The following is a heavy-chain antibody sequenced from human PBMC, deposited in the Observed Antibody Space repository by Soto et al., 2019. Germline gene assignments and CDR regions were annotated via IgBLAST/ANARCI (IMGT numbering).Heavy chain of an antibody. J-gene: IGHJ4*02. CDR2: LSSTGFST. Sequence: EVQLLESGGGLVQPGGSLRLSCAASGFTFSSYAMSWVRQPPGKGLEWVSALSSTGFSTYYADSVKGRFTISRDNSKNTLYLQMNSLKAEDTAVYYCAKRSRIAAAGTDPFDYWGQGTLVTDSS. V-gene: IGHV3-23*01. CDR3: AKRSRIAAAGTDPFDY. D-gene: IGHD6-13*01. CDR1: GFTFSSYA.